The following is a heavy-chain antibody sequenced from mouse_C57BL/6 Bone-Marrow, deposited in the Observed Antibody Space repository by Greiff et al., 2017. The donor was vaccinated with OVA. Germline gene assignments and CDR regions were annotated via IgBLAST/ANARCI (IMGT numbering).Heavy chain of an antibody. V-gene: IGHV6-6*01. J-gene: IGHJ4*01. Sequence: EVKLMESGGGLVQPGGSMKLSCAASGFTFSDAWMDWVRQSPEQGLEWVAEISTKANNHATYYAESVKGRLTISRDDSKSRDYLQMNSIRAEDTSMYDCSRAPLDYGSSLDYGGQGTTVTVSS. D-gene: IGHD1-1*01. CDR2: ISTKANNHAT. CDR3: SRAPLDYGSSLDY. CDR1: GFTFSDAW.